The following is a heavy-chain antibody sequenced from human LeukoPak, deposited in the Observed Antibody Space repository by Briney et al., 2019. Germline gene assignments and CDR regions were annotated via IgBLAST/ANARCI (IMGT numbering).Heavy chain of an antibody. V-gene: IGHV4-34*01. CDR1: GGSFSGYY. D-gene: IGHD3-22*01. J-gene: IGHJ1*01. CDR2: INHSGST. Sequence: SETLSLTCAVYGGSFSGYYWSWIRQPPGKGLEWIGEINHSGSTNYNPSLKSRVTISVDTSKNQFSLKLSSVTAADTAVYYCARDWEFDSSGYYYPGYFQHWGQGTLVTVSS. CDR3: ARDWEFDSSGYYYPGYFQH.